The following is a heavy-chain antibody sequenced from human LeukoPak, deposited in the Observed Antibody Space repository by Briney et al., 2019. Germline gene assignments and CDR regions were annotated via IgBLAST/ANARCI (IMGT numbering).Heavy chain of an antibody. CDR1: GFTFSRYA. J-gene: IGHJ4*02. V-gene: IGHV3-23*01. D-gene: IGHD1-26*01. CDR3: AKDGLVGATDWFDY. Sequence: GGSLRLSCTASGFTFSRYAMSWVRQAPGKGLEWVSTISGSSGDTYYADSVKGRFAISRDVSKNTLYLQMNSLRADDTAIYYCAKDGLVGATDWFDYWGQGTLVTVSS. CDR2: ISGSSGDT.